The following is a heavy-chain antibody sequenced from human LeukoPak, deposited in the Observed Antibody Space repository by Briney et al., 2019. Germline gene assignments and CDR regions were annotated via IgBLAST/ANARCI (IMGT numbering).Heavy chain of an antibody. J-gene: IGHJ4*02. Sequence: GGSLRLSCAASGFSFSNYAMSWVRQAPGKGLEWVSAISGSGGSTYYADSVKGRFTISRDNSKNTLYLQMNSLRAEDTAVYYCAKDLRTSYWGDDYWGQGTLVTVSS. CDR3: AKDLRTSYWGDDY. CDR2: ISGSGGST. D-gene: IGHD3-10*01. CDR1: GFSFSNYA. V-gene: IGHV3-23*01.